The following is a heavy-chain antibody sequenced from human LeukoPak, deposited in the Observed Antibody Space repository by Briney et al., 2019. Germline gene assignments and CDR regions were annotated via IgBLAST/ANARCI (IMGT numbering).Heavy chain of an antibody. Sequence: GGSLRLSCAASGFTFSSYEMNWVRQAPGKGLEWVSYVSSSGSTIYYADSVKGRFTISRDNAKNSLYLQMNSLRAEDTAVYYCARHLGSRYYFDYWGQGTLVTVSS. CDR1: GFTFSSYE. CDR2: VSSSGSTI. D-gene: IGHD7-27*01. V-gene: IGHV3-48*03. J-gene: IGHJ4*02. CDR3: ARHLGSRYYFDY.